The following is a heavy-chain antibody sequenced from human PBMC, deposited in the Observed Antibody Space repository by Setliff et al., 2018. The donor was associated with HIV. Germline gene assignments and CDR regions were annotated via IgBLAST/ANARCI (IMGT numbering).Heavy chain of an antibody. CDR2: IKADGSEK. Sequence: GGSLRLSCAASGFTFDGYDMHWVRQAPGKGLEWVANIKADGSEKYYVDSVKGRFTISRDNAKNTLYLQMNSLGADDTAVYYCARGHYSRSSGWGQGTLVTVS. CDR3: ARGHYSRSSG. V-gene: IGHV3-7*03. J-gene: IGHJ4*02. D-gene: IGHD6-6*01. CDR1: GFTFDGYD.